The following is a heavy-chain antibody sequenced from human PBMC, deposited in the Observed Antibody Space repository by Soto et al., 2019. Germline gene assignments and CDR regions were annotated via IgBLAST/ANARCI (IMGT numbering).Heavy chain of an antibody. J-gene: IGHJ4*02. Sequence: QVQLVESGGGVVQPGRSLRLSCAASGFTFSSYGMHWVRQAPGKGLEWVAVISYDGSNKYYADSVKGRFTISRDNYKNTLYLQMNSLRAEDTAVYYCAKEYSSGWYYFDYWGQGTLVTVSS. D-gene: IGHD6-19*01. CDR1: GFTFSSYG. V-gene: IGHV3-30*18. CDR3: AKEYSSGWYYFDY. CDR2: ISYDGSNK.